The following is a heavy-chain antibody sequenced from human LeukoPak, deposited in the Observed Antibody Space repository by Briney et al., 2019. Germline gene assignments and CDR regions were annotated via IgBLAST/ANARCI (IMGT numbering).Heavy chain of an antibody. J-gene: IGHJ4*02. V-gene: IGHV3-15*01. CDR2: IKRKTDGGTT. CDR3: ASSQLVSPRHFDY. D-gene: IGHD6-13*01. Sequence: GGSLRLSCAASGFTFSNAWMSWVRQAPGKGLEWVGRIKRKTDGGTTDSAAPVKGRFTISRDDSKNTLYLQMSSLKTEDTAVYYCASSQLVSPRHFDYWGQGTLVTVSS. CDR1: GFTFSNAW.